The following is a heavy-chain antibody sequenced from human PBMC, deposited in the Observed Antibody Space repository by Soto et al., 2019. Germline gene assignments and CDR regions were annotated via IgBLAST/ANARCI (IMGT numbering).Heavy chain of an antibody. CDR3: ARSIMVRGVKSAFYYYYYMDV. D-gene: IGHD3-10*01. CDR2: IKQDGSEK. V-gene: IGHV3-7*01. Sequence: GGSLRLSCAASGFTFSSYWMSWVRQAPGKGLEWVANIKQDGSEKYYVDSVKGRFTISRDNAKNSLYLQMNSLRAEDTAVYYCARSIMVRGVKSAFYYYYYMDVWGKGTTVTVSS. CDR1: GFTFSSYW. J-gene: IGHJ6*03.